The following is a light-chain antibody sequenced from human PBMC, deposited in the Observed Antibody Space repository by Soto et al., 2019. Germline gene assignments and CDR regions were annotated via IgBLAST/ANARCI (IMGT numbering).Light chain of an antibody. J-gene: IGKJ1*01. Sequence: TVLSQSPGTLSLYPGERATLYCRASQSVSSNLAWYQQKPGQAPRLLIYGASSRATGIPDRFSGSGSGTDFTLTISRLEPEDFAVYYCQQYGSSPHTFGQGTKVDVK. V-gene: IGKV3-20*01. CDR3: QQYGSSPHT. CDR1: QSVSSN. CDR2: GAS.